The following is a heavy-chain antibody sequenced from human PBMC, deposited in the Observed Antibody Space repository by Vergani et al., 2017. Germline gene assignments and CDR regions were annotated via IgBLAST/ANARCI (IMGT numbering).Heavy chain of an antibody. Sequence: QVQLVESGGGVVQRGGSLRLSCATSGFTLSNYDMQWIRQGPGKGLEFVGFIQLDGSNQYYADSVKGRFTLSRDFSKNTLSLQMNNLRTDDTATYYCAKHFRGWGIDYWGQGAQVIVSS. J-gene: IGHJ4*02. CDR2: IQLDGSNQ. CDR3: AKHFRGWGIDY. V-gene: IGHV3-30*02. D-gene: IGHD3-16*01. CDR1: GFTLSNYD.